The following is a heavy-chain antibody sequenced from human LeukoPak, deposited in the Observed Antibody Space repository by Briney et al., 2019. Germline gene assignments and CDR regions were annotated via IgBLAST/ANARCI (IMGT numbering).Heavy chain of an antibody. V-gene: IGHV4-34*01. CDR2: INHSGST. CDR1: GGSFSGYY. J-gene: IGHJ4*02. Sequence: SQTLSLTCAVYGGSFSGYYWSWIRQPPGKGLEWIGEINHSGSTNYNPSLKSRVTISVDTSKNQFSLKLSSVTAADTAVYYCARALLYSSGRRAFDYWGQGTLVTVSS. CDR3: ARALLYSSGRRAFDY. D-gene: IGHD6-19*01.